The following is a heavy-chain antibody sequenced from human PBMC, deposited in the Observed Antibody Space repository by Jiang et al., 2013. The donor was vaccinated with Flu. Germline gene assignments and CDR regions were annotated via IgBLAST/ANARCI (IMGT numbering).Heavy chain of an antibody. CDR2: FNPNSGGA. J-gene: IGHJ4*02. CDR3: ARGQDK. V-gene: IGHV1-2*02. CDR1: GYIFTNYY. Sequence: SGAEVKKPGASVKVSCKTSGYIFTNYYIHWVRQAPGQGLEWMGWFNPNSGGAVYAPKFQGRVHMTGDTSITTAYMELSRLTSDDTAIYYCARGQDKWGQGTLVSVSS.